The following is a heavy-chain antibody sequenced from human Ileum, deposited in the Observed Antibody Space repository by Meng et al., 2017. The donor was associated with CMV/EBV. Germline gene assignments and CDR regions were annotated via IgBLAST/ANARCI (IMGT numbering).Heavy chain of an antibody. D-gene: IGHD6-13*01. V-gene: IGHV4-4*07. CDR2: IYTSGST. CDR3: ARGPYSSSWSSFDY. CDR1: LGSISSDY. Sequence: QVRRQESGPGLVKPSETLSLTCPVSLGSISSDYWSWIRQPAGKGLEWIGRIYTSGSTNYNPSLKSRVTMSVDTSKTQFSLKLSSVTAADTAVYYCARGPYSSSWSSFDYWGQGTLVTVSS. J-gene: IGHJ4*02.